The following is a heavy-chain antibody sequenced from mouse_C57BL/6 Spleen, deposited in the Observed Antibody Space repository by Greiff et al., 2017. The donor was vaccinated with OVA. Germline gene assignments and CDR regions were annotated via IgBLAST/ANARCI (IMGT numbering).Heavy chain of an antibody. CDR2: IYPSDSET. V-gene: IGHV1-61*01. J-gene: IGHJ3*01. D-gene: IGHD1-1*01. CDR1: GYTFTSYW. Sequence: QVQLQQPGAELVRPGSSVKLSCKASGYTFTSYWMDWVKQRPGQGLEWIGNIYPSDSETHYNQKFKDKATLTVDKSYSTAYMQLSSLTSEYSVVYSCARGESYYCSSPAWFAYWGPGTLVTVSA. CDR3: ARGESYYCSSPAWFAY.